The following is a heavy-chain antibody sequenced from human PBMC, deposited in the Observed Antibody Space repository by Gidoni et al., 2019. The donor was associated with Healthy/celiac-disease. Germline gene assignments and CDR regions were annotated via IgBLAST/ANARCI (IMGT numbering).Heavy chain of an antibody. V-gene: IGHV3-30*04. D-gene: IGHD3-10*01. Sequence: QVQLVESGGGVVQPGRSLRLSCAASGFTFSSYAMHWVRQAPGKGLEWVAVISYDGSNKYYADSVKGRFTISRDNSKNTLYLQMNSLRAEDTAVYYCARDLITMVRGVIITKKSFDYWGQGTLVTVSS. J-gene: IGHJ4*02. CDR3: ARDLITMVRGVIITKKSFDY. CDR2: ISYDGSNK. CDR1: GFTFSSYA.